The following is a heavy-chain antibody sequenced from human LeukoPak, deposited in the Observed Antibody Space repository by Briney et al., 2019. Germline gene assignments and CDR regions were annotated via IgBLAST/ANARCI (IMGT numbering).Heavy chain of an antibody. CDR3: ARSTPVTYYFDY. Sequence: SETLSLTCAVSGGSFSDYYCSWFRLPPGKGLEWIGEINDSGSANYNPSLKSRVAISIDTSKSQASLKLTSVTAADTAVYYCARSTPVTYYFDYWGQGTLVTVSP. CDR2: INDSGSA. D-gene: IGHD4-17*01. V-gene: IGHV4-34*01. J-gene: IGHJ4*02. CDR1: GGSFSDYY.